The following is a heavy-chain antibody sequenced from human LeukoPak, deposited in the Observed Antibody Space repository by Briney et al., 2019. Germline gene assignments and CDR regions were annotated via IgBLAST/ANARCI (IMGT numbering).Heavy chain of an antibody. V-gene: IGHV4-59*12. CDR3: ARRGRWPRYFDY. D-gene: IGHD5-24*01. Sequence: SETLSLTCTVSGGSINSYYWNWIRQPPGKGLELIGYIYYSGSPTYNPSLKSRVTISVDTSKNQFSLKLSSVTAADTAVYYCARRGRWPRYFDYWGQGTLVTVSS. CDR1: GGSINSYY. J-gene: IGHJ4*02. CDR2: IYYSGSP.